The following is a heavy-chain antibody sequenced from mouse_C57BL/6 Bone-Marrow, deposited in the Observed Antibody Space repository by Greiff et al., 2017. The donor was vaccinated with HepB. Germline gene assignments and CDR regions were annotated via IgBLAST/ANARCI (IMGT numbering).Heavy chain of an antibody. CDR1: GFTFSSYA. J-gene: IGHJ2*01. CDR3: ARESLRYFDY. CDR2: ISDGGSYT. V-gene: IGHV5-4*01. Sequence: EVKLMESGGGLVKPGGSLKLSCAASGFTFSSYAMSWVRQTPEKRLGWVATISDGGSYTYYPDNVKGRFTISRDNAKNNLYLQMSHLKSEDTAMYYCARESLRYFDYWGQGTTLTVSS.